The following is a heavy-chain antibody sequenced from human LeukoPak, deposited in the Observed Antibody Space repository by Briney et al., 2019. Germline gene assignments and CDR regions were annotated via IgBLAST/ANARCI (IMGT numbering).Heavy chain of an antibody. D-gene: IGHD3-9*01. J-gene: IGHJ4*02. CDR3: TTDSSSDYDILTGYLDFDY. V-gene: IGHV3-15*01. CDR1: GFTFSSYA. Sequence: GGSLRLSCAASGFTFSSYAMSWVRQAPGKGLEWVGRIKSKTDGGTTDYAAPVKGRFTISRDDSKNTLYLQMNSLKTEDTAVYYCTTDSSSDYDILTGYLDFDYWGQGTLVTVSS. CDR2: IKSKTDGGTT.